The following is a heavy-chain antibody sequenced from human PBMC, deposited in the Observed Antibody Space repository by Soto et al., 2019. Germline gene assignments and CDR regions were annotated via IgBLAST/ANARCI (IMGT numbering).Heavy chain of an antibody. J-gene: IGHJ6*02. CDR2: ILPKFGKT. CDR3: ARVTELGTGYAMDV. CDR1: GGTFSDSG. V-gene: IGHV1-69*06. Sequence: QVRLAQSGTEVKKPGSSVKVSCKASGGTFSDSGVTWVRQAPRQGLEWVGEILPKFGKTNYAQKFQGRVAIIADKSPDTVFLEVSRLKSDDTAVYFCARVTELGTGYAMDVWGQGTTVIVSS. D-gene: IGHD1-7*01.